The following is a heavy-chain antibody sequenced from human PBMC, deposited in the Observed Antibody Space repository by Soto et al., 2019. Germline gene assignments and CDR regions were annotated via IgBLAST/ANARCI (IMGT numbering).Heavy chain of an antibody. Sequence: QVQLVQSGAEVKKPGSSVKVSCKASGGTFSSYTISWVRQAPGQGLEWMGRIIPILGIANYAQKFQGRVTITADKSTSTAYMELSSLRSEDTAVYYCASALADFWSGYYADNDAFDIWGQGTMVNVSS. D-gene: IGHD3-3*01. J-gene: IGHJ3*02. CDR1: GGTFSSYT. CDR2: IIPILGIA. CDR3: ASALADFWSGYYADNDAFDI. V-gene: IGHV1-69*02.